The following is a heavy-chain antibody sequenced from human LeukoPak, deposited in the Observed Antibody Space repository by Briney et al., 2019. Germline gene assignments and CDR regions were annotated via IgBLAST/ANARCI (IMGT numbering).Heavy chain of an antibody. J-gene: IGHJ3*02. Sequence: SETLSLTCTVSGGSISSYYWSWIRQPPGKGLEWIGYIYYSGSTNYNPSLKSRVTISVDTSKNQSSLKLSSVTAADTAVYYCARARQFHYYDSAGAFDIWGQGTMVTVSS. V-gene: IGHV4-59*01. CDR1: GGSISSYY. CDR3: ARARQFHYYDSAGAFDI. CDR2: IYYSGST. D-gene: IGHD3-22*01.